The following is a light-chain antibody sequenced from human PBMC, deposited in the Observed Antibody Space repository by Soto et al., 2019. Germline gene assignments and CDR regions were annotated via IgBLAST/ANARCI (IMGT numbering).Light chain of an antibody. CDR3: QQYNSYSQT. Sequence: DIQMTQSPSTLSASVGDRVTITCRASQSISSWLAWYQQKPGKAPKLLIYKASSLESGVPSRFSGSGSGTEFTLTISSLQPDDFATYYCQQYNSYSQTCGPGTKVDIK. J-gene: IGKJ3*01. V-gene: IGKV1-5*03. CDR1: QSISSW. CDR2: KAS.